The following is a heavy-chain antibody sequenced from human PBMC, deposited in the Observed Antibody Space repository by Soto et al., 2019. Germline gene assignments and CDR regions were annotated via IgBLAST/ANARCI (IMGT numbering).Heavy chain of an antibody. CDR2: ISTYSGDT. D-gene: IGHD5-12*01. CDR1: GYTFFPND. Sequence: QVHLVQSGVEVKTPGASVKVSCQASGYTFFPNDITWVRQAPGQGLEWMGWISTYSGDTNYEQKFQGRVTMTTDTSTTTAYLELRSLRSDDTAVYYCARHHGPTTSENWFDPWGQGTLVTVSS. J-gene: IGHJ5*02. V-gene: IGHV1-18*01. CDR3: ARHHGPTTSENWFDP.